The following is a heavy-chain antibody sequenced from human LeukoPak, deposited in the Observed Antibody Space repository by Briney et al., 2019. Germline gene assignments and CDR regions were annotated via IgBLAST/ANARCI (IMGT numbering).Heavy chain of an antibody. CDR3: ASPSITIFGVVIPLAFNI. J-gene: IGHJ3*02. D-gene: IGHD3-3*01. Sequence: SVKVSCKASGGTFSSYAISWVRQAPGQGLEWMGGIIPIFGTANYAQKFQGRVTITTDESTSTAYMELSSLRSEDTAVYYCASPSITIFGVVIPLAFNIWGQGTMVTVSS. V-gene: IGHV1-69*05. CDR1: GGTFSSYA. CDR2: IIPIFGTA.